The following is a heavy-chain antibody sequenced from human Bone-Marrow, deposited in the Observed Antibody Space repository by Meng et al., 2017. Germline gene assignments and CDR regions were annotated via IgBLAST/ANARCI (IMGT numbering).Heavy chain of an antibody. CDR3: AKDMAVGANRNCFEY. D-gene: IGHD1-26*01. CDR1: EFTFSIYA. V-gene: IGHV3-23*01. Sequence: GGSLRLSCAASEFTFSIYAMNWVRQAPGKGLEWVSGISGAGTSTFYADSVKGRFTVSRDNSKNTLYLQMNSLRVEDTAVYYCAKDMAVGANRNCFEYWGQGTLVTGAS. J-gene: IGHJ4*02. CDR2: ISGAGTST.